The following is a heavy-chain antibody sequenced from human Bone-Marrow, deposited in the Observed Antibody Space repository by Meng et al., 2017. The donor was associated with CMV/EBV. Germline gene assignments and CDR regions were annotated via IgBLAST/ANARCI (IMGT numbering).Heavy chain of an antibody. V-gene: IGHV3-7*01. CDR1: GFTFSDYY. CDR2: IKQDGSEK. CDR3: ARGRGMDV. Sequence: GESLKISCAASGFTFSDYYMSWVRQAPGKGLEWVANIKQDGSEKYYVDSVKGRFTISRDNAKNSLYLQMNSLRAEDTAVYYCARGRGMDVWGQGTTVTVSS. J-gene: IGHJ6*02.